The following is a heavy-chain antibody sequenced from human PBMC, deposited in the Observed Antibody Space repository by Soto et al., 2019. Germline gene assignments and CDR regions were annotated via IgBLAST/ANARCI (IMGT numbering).Heavy chain of an antibody. CDR3: ARVPVRGVITYSYYYGMDV. CDR1: GFTFSSYW. CDR2: IKQDGSEK. V-gene: IGHV3-7*03. J-gene: IGHJ6*02. D-gene: IGHD3-10*01. Sequence: LRLSCAASGFTFSSYWMSWVRQAPGKGLEWVANIKQDGSEKYYVDSVKGRFTISRDNAKNSLYLQMNSLRAEDTAVYYCARVPVRGVITYSYYYGMDVWGQGTTVTVS.